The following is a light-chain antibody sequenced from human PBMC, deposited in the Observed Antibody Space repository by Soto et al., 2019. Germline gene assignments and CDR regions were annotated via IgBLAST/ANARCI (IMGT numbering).Light chain of an antibody. CDR1: QSLGSD. V-gene: IGKV3-15*01. CDR2: DVS. CDR3: QQYYHWRT. J-gene: IGKJ1*01. Sequence: ILMTQSPGTLSLSPGDTATLSCRASQSLGSDLAWYQQKPGQDPRLLMYDVSTRASAAPARFSGSGSGSEFTLTISSLQSEDFAIYFCQQYYHWRTFGQGTKV.